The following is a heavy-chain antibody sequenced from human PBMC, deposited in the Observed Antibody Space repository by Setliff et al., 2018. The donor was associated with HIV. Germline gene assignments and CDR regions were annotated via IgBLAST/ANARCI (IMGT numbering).Heavy chain of an antibody. CDR3: ATSDYGGGSGHFQH. CDR2: VYPGDSDE. D-gene: IGHD4-17*01. J-gene: IGHJ1*01. Sequence: GESLTISCKGSRYSFTNYWIAWVRQMPGKGLEWMGIVYPGDSDERYSPSFQGQVTISADKSITTAYLHWSSLQASDTAMYYCATSDYGGGSGHFQHWGQGTLVTVSS. CDR1: RYSFTNYW. V-gene: IGHV5-51*01.